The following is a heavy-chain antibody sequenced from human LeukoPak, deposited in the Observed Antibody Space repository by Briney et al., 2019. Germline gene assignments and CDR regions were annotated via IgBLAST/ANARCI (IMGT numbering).Heavy chain of an antibody. V-gene: IGHV1-2*02. D-gene: IGHD5-18*01. Sequence: ASVKVSCKASGYTFTGYYMHWVRQAPGQGPEWMGWINPNSGGTNYAQKFQGRVTMTRDTSISTAYMELSRLRSDDTAVYYCARASGYSYGFDYWGQGTLVTVSS. CDR2: INPNSGGT. J-gene: IGHJ4*02. CDR3: ARASGYSYGFDY. CDR1: GYTFTGYY.